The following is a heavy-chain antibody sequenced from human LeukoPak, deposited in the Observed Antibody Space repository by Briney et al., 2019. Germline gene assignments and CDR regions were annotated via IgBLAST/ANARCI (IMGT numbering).Heavy chain of an antibody. Sequence: GASVKVSCKASGYTFTGYYMHWVRQAPGQGLEWMGWINPNSGITGYAQKFQGRVTMTRNTSISTAYMELSSLRSEDTPVYYCARVKDGYKPRVFDIGGEGTMVTVSS. CDR2: INPNSGIT. D-gene: IGHD5-24*01. V-gene: IGHV1-8*02. CDR1: GYTFTGYY. CDR3: ARVKDGYKPRVFDI. J-gene: IGHJ3*02.